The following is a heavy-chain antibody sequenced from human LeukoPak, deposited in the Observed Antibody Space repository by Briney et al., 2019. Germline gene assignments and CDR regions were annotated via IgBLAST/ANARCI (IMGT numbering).Heavy chain of an antibody. Sequence: SQTLSLTCTVSGGSISSGSYYWSWIRQPAGKGLEWIGRISTSRSTNYNPSLKSRVTISVDTSKNQFSLKLSSVTAADTAVYYCAGRRGGDYGMYYYYYMDVWGKGTTVTVSS. CDR3: AGRRGGDYGMYYYYYMDV. J-gene: IGHJ6*03. V-gene: IGHV4-61*02. CDR2: ISTSRST. D-gene: IGHD4-17*01. CDR1: GGSISSGSYY.